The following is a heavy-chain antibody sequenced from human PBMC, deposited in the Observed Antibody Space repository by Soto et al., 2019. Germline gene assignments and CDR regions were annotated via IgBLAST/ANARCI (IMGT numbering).Heavy chain of an antibody. J-gene: IGHJ6*03. CDR3: AKGWAETYYQYMDV. D-gene: IGHD1-26*01. Sequence: EVRLLESGGGLVQPGGSLRLSCTASGFTFDSYGMIWVRQAPGQGLDWVSFITGSGISTYYADSVKGRFTISRDNSKNTLYVQMYSLRAGDTAVYYCAKGWAETYYQYMDVWGIGTTVTVSS. CDR2: ITGSGIST. CDR1: GFTFDSYG. V-gene: IGHV3-23*01.